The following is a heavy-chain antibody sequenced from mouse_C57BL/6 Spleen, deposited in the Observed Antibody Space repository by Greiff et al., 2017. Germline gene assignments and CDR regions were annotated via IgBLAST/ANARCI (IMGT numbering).Heavy chain of an antibody. Sequence: EVQGVESGGGLVKPGGSLKLSCAASGFTFSSYAMSWVRQTPEKRLEWVATISDGGSYTYYPDNVKGRFTISRDNAKNNLYLQMSHLKSEDTAMYYCARDYDYDDALISHWGQGTSVTVSS. CDR3: ARDYDYDDALISH. CDR2: ISDGGSYT. CDR1: GFTFSSYA. D-gene: IGHD2-4*01. V-gene: IGHV5-4*01. J-gene: IGHJ4*01.